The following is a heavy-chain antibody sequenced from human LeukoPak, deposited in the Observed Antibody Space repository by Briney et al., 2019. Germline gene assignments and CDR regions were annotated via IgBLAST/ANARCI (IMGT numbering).Heavy chain of an antibody. J-gene: IGHJ5*02. D-gene: IGHD6-13*01. CDR1: GGSISCSSFY. Sequence: SETLSLTCTVSGGSISCSSFYWGWIRPPPGKGLEWIGTIYYSGSTYYNPSLKSRVTISVDTSKNQFSLKLSSVTAADTAVYYCARHDRAAVGDWEFDPWGQGTLVTVSS. CDR3: ARHDRAAVGDWEFDP. CDR2: IYYSGST. V-gene: IGHV4-39*01.